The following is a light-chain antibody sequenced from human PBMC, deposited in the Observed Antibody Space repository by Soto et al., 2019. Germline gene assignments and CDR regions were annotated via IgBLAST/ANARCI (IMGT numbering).Light chain of an antibody. CDR2: DAS. J-gene: IGKJ4*01. Sequence: DIVLTQSPGTVSLSPGERASLSCRASQNVDTFLACYQQKPCQPPRLLMYDASRRITGVPARFSGSGSGTDFTLTITSLEPEDVAVYYCQQRYNWPVTFGAGTRVEI. CDR1: QNVDTF. V-gene: IGKV3-11*01. CDR3: QQRYNWPVT.